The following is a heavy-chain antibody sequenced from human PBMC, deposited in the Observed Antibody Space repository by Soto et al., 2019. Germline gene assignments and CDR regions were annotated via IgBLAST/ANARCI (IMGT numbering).Heavy chain of an antibody. CDR1: GYTFTSYG. CDR3: ARIAAAGYYFDY. Sequence: ASVKVSCKASGYTFTSYGISWVRQAPGQGLEWMGWISAYNGNTNYAQKLQGRVTMATDTSTSTAYMELRSLRSDDTAVYYCARIAAAGYYFDYWGQGTLVTVSS. D-gene: IGHD6-13*01. CDR2: ISAYNGNT. J-gene: IGHJ4*02. V-gene: IGHV1-18*01.